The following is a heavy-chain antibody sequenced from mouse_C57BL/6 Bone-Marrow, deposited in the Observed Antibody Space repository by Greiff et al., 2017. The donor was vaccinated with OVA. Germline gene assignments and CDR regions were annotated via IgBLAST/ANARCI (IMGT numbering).Heavy chain of an antibody. Sequence: VQLQQSVAELVRPGASVKLSCTASGFNIKNSYMHWVKQRPEQGLEWIGRIDPANGNTKYAAKFQGKATITADTSSNTAYLQLSSLTSEDTAIYYCVFTSVEAYYFDYWGQGTTLTVSS. CDR1: GFNIKNSY. V-gene: IGHV14-3*01. CDR3: VFTSVEAYYFDY. CDR2: IDPANGNT. J-gene: IGHJ2*01. D-gene: IGHD1-1*01.